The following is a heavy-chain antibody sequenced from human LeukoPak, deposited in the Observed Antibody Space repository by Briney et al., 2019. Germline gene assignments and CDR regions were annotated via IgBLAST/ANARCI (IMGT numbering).Heavy chain of an antibody. J-gene: IGHJ3*02. CDR3: AKEMVVAAGVRAFDI. CDR1: GFTFSSYG. D-gene: IGHD2-15*01. V-gene: IGHV3-64*01. CDR2: ISGNGGDT. Sequence: TGRSLRLSCAASGFTFSSYGMHWVRQAPGKGLEYVSAISGNGGDTYYANSVKGRFTISRDNSKNTLYLQMGSLRAEDMAVYYCAKEMVVAAGVRAFDIWGQGTMVTVSS.